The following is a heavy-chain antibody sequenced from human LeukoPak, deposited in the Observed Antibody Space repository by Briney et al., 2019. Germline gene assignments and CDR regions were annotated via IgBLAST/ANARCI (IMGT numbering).Heavy chain of an antibody. D-gene: IGHD1-26*01. Sequence: GESLKISCNDSGHSFTSYWIGWVRQMPGKGLKWMGIIYPGDSDARYSPSFQGQVTISADKSISTAYLQWSSLKAPDTAMYYCARRRDLYSGSYYPFDYWGQGTLVTVSS. CDR3: ARRRDLYSGSYYPFDY. J-gene: IGHJ4*02. V-gene: IGHV5-51*01. CDR1: GHSFTSYW. CDR2: IYPGDSDA.